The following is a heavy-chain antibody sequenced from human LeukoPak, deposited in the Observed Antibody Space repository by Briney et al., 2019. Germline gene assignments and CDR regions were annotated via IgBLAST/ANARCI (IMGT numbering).Heavy chain of an antibody. Sequence: ASVKVSCKATQYTFTDYYIHWLRQAPGQGLEWMGWINPKSGVTKYAQKFQGRVTVTRDTSISSAYMELTSLRPDDTAVYHCAREGVRSGSSSVDWGQGTLVTVSS. D-gene: IGHD6-13*01. CDR2: INPKSGVT. J-gene: IGHJ4*02. CDR3: AREGVRSGSSSVD. CDR1: QYTFTDYY. V-gene: IGHV1-2*02.